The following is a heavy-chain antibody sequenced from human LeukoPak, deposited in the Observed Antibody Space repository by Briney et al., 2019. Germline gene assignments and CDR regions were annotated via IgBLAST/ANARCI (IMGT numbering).Heavy chain of an antibody. CDR3: ARGPVVAATPLHDYYGMDV. V-gene: IGHV4-59*01. D-gene: IGHD2-15*01. CDR2: IYYSGST. CDR1: GGSISSYY. Sequence: PSETLSLTCTVSGGSISSYYWSWIRQPPGKGLEWIGYIYYSGSTNYNPSLKSRVTISVDTSKNQFSLKLSSVTAADTAVYYCARGPVVAATPLHDYYGMDVWGQGTTVTVSS. J-gene: IGHJ6*02.